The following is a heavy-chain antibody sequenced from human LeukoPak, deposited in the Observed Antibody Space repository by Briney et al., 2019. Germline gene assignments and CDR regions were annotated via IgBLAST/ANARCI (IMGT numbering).Heavy chain of an antibody. J-gene: IGHJ4*02. D-gene: IGHD2-2*01. CDR1: GGSFRGYY. V-gene: IGHV4-34*01. Sequence: PAETLSLTCAVYGGSFRGYYWSWIRQPPGKGLEWIGEINHSGSTNYNPSLKSRVTISLDASMKKFSLKLNSVTAADTAVYYCASTERCSTTCPLDYWGQGTLVTVSS. CDR3: ASTERCSTTCPLDY. CDR2: INHSGST.